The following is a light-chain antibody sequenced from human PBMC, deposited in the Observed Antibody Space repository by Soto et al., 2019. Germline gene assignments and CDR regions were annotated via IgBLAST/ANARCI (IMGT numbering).Light chain of an antibody. CDR1: SSNIGAGYD. Sequence: QSVLTQPHSVSGAPGQRVTISCSGSSSNIGAGYDVQWYRQFPGTAPKLIIYANSDRPSGVPDRFSGSKSGTSASLAITGLQAEDEADYYCQSYDSSLIVSKVFGTGTKVTVL. V-gene: IGLV1-40*01. CDR3: QSYDSSLIVSKV. J-gene: IGLJ1*01. CDR2: ANS.